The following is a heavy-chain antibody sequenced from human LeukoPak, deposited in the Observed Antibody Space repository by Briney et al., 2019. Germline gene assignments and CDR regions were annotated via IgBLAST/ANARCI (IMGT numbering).Heavy chain of an antibody. D-gene: IGHD3-10*01. J-gene: IGHJ5*02. V-gene: IGHV3-30*02. CDR3: AKLETYGSARPPWFDP. CDR1: GFTFSSDG. CDR2: IRYDGSNK. Sequence: GGSLRLSCAASGFTFSSDGMHWGRQAPGKGLQWWAVIRYDGSNKYYADSVKGRFTISRDNSKNTLYLQMNSLRAEDTAVYYCAKLETYGSARPPWFDPWGPGTLVTVSS.